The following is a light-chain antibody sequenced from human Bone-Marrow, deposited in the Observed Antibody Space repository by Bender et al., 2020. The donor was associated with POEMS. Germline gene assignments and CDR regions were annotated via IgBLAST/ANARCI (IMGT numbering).Light chain of an antibody. CDR3: HVWDSSSAHHV. CDR2: LNN. V-gene: IGLV3-21*02. Sequence: SYVLTQPPSVSVAPGQTASVTCGGPNIGFRGAHWYQQKPGQAPVLVVYLNNGRPSGISERFSGSTSENTATLTISRVEAGDEADYYCHVWDSSSAHHVFGGGTKLTVL. J-gene: IGLJ2*01. CDR1: NIGFRG.